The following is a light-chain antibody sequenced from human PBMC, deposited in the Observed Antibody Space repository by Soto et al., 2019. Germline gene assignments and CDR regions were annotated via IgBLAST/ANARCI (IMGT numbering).Light chain of an antibody. Sequence: SYELTQPPSVSVAPGQTARITCGGNNIGGKSVHWYQQKPGQAPVLVVYDDSDRPSGIPERFSGSNSGNTATLTISRVEAGDEADYYCQVWDSRSDHVVFGGGTKLTVL. CDR3: QVWDSRSDHVV. J-gene: IGLJ2*01. CDR1: NIGGKS. CDR2: DDS. V-gene: IGLV3-21*02.